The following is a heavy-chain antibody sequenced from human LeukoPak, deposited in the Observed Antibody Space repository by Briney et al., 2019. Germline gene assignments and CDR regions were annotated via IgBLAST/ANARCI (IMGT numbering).Heavy chain of an antibody. J-gene: IGHJ3*02. CDR1: GFTFSSYS. Sequence: GGSLRLSCAASGFTFSSYSMNWVRQAPGKGLEWVSSISSSSSYIYYADSVKGRFTISRDNAKNSLYLQMNILRAEDTAVYYCVEDGGPDAFDIWGQGTMVTVSS. CDR3: VEDGGPDAFDI. D-gene: IGHD4-23*01. V-gene: IGHV3-21*01. CDR2: ISSSSSYI.